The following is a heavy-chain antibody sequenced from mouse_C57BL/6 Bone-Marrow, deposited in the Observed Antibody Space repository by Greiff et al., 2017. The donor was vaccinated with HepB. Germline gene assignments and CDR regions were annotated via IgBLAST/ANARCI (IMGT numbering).Heavy chain of an antibody. D-gene: IGHD1-1*01. V-gene: IGHV1-55*01. Sequence: VQLQQPAAELVKPGASVKMSCKASGYTFTSYWITWVKQRPGQGLEWIGDIYPGSGSTNYNEKFKSKATLTVDTSSSTAYMQLSSLTSEDSAVYYCARKGSGSSSWFADWGQGTLVTVSA. CDR1: GYTFTSYW. J-gene: IGHJ3*01. CDR2: IYPGSGST. CDR3: ARKGSGSSSWFAD.